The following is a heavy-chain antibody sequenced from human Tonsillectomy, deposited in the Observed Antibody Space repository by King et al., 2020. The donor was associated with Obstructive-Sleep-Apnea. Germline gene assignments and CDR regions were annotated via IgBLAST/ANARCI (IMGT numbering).Heavy chain of an antibody. CDR3: AGDFLLWFGETTYYYYGMDV. Sequence: LQLQESGPGLVKPSETLSLTCTVSGGSISSSSYYWGWIRQPPGKGLEWIGSISYSGSTYYNPSLKSRLTMSVDTSKNQFSLKLSSVTAADTAVYYCAGDFLLWFGETTYYYYGMDVWGQGTTVTVSS. V-gene: IGHV4-39*07. CDR2: ISYSGST. CDR1: GGSISSSSYY. D-gene: IGHD3-10*01. J-gene: IGHJ6*02.